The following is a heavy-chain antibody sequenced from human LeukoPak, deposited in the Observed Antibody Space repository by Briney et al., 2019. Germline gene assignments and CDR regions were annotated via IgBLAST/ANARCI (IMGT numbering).Heavy chain of an antibody. J-gene: IGHJ5*02. CDR3: AKALGVPAAPTWNWFDP. CDR1: GFTFSSYA. CDR2: ISGSGGST. Sequence: SGGSLRLSCAASGFTFSSYAMSWVRQAPGKGLEWVSAISGSGGSTYYADSVKGRFTISRDNSKNTLYLQMNSLRAEDTAVYYCAKALGVPAAPTWNWFDPWGQGTLVTVSS. V-gene: IGHV3-23*01. D-gene: IGHD2-2*01.